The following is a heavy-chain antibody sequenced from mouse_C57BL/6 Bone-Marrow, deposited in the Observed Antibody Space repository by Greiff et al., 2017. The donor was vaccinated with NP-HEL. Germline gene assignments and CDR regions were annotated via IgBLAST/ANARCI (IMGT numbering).Heavy chain of an antibody. CDR1: GYSITSGYY. J-gene: IGHJ1*03. CDR3: ARDWSYWYFDV. V-gene: IGHV3-6*01. CDR2: ISYDGSN. Sequence: EVKLVESGPGLVKPSQSLSLTCSVTGYSITSGYYWNWIRQFPGNKLEWMGYISYDGSNNYNPSLKNRISITRDTSKNQFFLKLNSVTTEDTATDDCARDWSYWYFDVWGTGTTVTVSS.